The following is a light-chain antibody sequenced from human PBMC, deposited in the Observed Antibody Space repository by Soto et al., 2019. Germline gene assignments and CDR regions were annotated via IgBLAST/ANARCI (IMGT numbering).Light chain of an antibody. CDR3: SSYTTTSTLVV. CDR1: SSDVGGYNY. J-gene: IGLJ3*02. V-gene: IGLV2-14*01. CDR2: EVT. Sequence: QSALTQPASVSGSPGQSITISCTGTSSDVGGYNYVSWYQQHPGKAPKLLVFEVTGRPSGVSNRFSGSKSGSTASLTISGLRAEDEADYYCSSYTTTSTLVVFGGGTKLNVL.